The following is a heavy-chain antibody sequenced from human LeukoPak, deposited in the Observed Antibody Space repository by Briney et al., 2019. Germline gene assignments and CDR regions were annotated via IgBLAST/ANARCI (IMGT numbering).Heavy chain of an antibody. D-gene: IGHD5-24*01. CDR3: ARDNSVRDEAWWFNP. J-gene: IGHJ5*02. Sequence: ASVRVSCKASGDTFTGYYIHWGRQAPGQRGEGRGLNNPTGGSTGYAQKFQGRVPLTRDMSTSTDYLELSSLRSEDTAVYYCARDNSVRDEAWWFNPWGQGTLVTVSS. CDR1: GDTFTGYY. CDR2: NNPTGGST. V-gene: IGHV1-46*01.